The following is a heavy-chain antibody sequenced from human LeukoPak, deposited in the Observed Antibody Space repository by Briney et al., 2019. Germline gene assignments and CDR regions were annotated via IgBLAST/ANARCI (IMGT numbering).Heavy chain of an antibody. J-gene: IGHJ4*02. Sequence: PSETLSLTCTVSGGSVSSGSYYWSWIRQPPGKGLEWIGYIYYSGSTNYNPSLESRVTISVDTSKNQFSLKLSSVTAADTAVYYCARDRDGYNYRGFDYWGQGTLVTVSS. CDR3: ARDRDGYNYRGFDY. CDR1: GGSVSSGSYY. D-gene: IGHD5-24*01. V-gene: IGHV4-61*01. CDR2: IYYSGST.